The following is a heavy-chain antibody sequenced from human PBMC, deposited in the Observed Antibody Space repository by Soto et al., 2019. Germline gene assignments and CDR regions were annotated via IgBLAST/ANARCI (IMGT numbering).Heavy chain of an antibody. CDR2: IYNIMST. D-gene: IGHD3-10*01. J-gene: IGHJ5*01. V-gene: IGHV4-61*01. CDR1: GGPVKSDFYY. Sequence: QVQLQESGPGLVKPSETLSLTCTVSGGPVKSDFYYWSWIRQPPGKGLEWIGYIYNIMSTNYNPSLRSRVTMSLDTSNNQSSLKLTSVTAADTAVYYCARERRAGNWFDSWGQGTLVTVSS. CDR3: ARERRAGNWFDS.